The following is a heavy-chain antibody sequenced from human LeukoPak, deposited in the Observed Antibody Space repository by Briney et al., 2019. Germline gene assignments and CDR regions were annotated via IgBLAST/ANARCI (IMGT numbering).Heavy chain of an antibody. CDR1: GYTFTNYG. V-gene: IGHV1-18*01. J-gene: IGHJ4*02. D-gene: IGHD4-17*01. Sequence: ASVKVSCKASGYTFTNYGITWVRQAPGQGLEWMGWISPYNGNTKAAQKFQGRVTLTTDTSTSTVYMELRNLRSDDTALYYCATEGGWSPTDYGDNAYWGQGTLVTVSS. CDR2: ISPYNGNT. CDR3: ATEGGWSPTDYGDNAY.